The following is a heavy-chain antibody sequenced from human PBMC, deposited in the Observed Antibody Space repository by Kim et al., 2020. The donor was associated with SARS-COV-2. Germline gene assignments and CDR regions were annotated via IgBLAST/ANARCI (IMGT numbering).Heavy chain of an antibody. CDR1: GLTFRSYE. CDR3: AREVVVSPDAFDI. V-gene: IGHV3-48*03. CDR2: ISGSGSSK. Sequence: GGSLRLSCAASGLTFRSYEMNWVRLAPGKGLEWVSYISGSGSSKYYADSVKGRFTISRDNAKDSLYLQMNGLRAEDTAVYYCAREVVVSPDAFDICGQGTMVTVSS. J-gene: IGHJ3*02. D-gene: IGHD3-22*01.